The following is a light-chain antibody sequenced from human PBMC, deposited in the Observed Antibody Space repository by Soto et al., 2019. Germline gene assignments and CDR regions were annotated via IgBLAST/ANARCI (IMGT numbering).Light chain of an antibody. CDR2: GAS. J-gene: IGKJ2*01. V-gene: IGKV3-20*01. Sequence: EIVLTQSPGTLSLSPGEGATLSCRASQSVSSTYLAWYQQKPGQAPRLLIYGASSRATGIPYRFSGSGSGTDFTLTISRLEPEDFAMYYCQQYDNSLYTFGQGTKLEIK. CDR3: QQYDNSLYT. CDR1: QSVSSTY.